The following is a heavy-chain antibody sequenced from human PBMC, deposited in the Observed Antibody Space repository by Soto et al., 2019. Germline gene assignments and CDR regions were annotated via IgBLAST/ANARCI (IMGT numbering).Heavy chain of an antibody. V-gene: IGHV4-59*01. CDR2: IYYSGST. CDR1: GGSISSYY. CDR3: ARGDGRFWLDHYYYGMDV. Sequence: SETLSLTCTVSGGSISSYYWSWIRQPPGKGLEWIGYIYYSGSTNYNPSLKSRVTISVDTSKNQFSLKLGSVTAADTAAYYCARGDGRFWLDHYYYGMDVWGQGTTVTVSS. J-gene: IGHJ6*02. D-gene: IGHD3-9*01.